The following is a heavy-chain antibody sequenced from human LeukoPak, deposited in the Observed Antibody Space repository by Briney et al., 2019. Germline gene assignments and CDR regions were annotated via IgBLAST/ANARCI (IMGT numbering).Heavy chain of an antibody. D-gene: IGHD3-9*01. CDR2: IRGTVDNT. CDR3: AKASTRDTGYYFDS. CDR1: GFTFSNYA. J-gene: IGHJ4*02. Sequence: GGSLRLSCAASGFTFSNYAMGWARQAPGKGLEWVSSIRGTVDNTHYADAVKGRFTISRDISKNTLYLQMNSLRAEYTAKYYCAKASTRDTGYYFDSWGQGTLVTVSS. V-gene: IGHV3-23*01.